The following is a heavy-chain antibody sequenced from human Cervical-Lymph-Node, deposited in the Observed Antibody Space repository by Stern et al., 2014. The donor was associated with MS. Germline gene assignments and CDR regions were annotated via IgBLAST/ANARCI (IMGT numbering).Heavy chain of an antibody. CDR1: GGSISSNY. J-gene: IGHJ4*02. D-gene: IGHD5-24*01. CDR3: ARHGPPRRRDDSNHPNFDY. V-gene: IGHV4-59*08. Sequence: DQLVESGPGLVKPSETLSLTCTVSGGSISSNYWSWIRQPPGKGLEWIGYLYYSGNTNYNPSLKSRVTTSVDTSKNQFSLSLSSVTAADTAVYYCARHGPPRRRDDSNHPNFDYWGPGTLVAVSS. CDR2: LYYSGNT.